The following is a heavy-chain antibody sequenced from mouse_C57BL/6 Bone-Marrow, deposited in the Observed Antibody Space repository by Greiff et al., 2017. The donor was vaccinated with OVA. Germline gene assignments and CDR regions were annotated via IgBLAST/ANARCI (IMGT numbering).Heavy chain of an antibody. CDR1: GYTFTTYP. D-gene: IGHD2-14*01. V-gene: IGHV1-47*01. J-gene: IGHJ3*01. CDR2: FHPYNDDT. CDR3: ARPREYDGDWFAY. Sequence: VQLQQSGAELVKPGASVKMSCKASGYTFTTYPIEWMKQNPGQSLEWIGNFHPYNDDTKYNEKFKGKATLTVEKSSSTVYLELSRLTSDDSAVYYCARPREYDGDWFAYWGQGTLVTVSA.